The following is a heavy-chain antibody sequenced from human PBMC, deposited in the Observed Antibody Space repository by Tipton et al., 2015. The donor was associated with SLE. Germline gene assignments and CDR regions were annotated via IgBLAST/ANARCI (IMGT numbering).Heavy chain of an antibody. CDR2: IYTSGST. J-gene: IGHJ2*01. V-gene: IGHV4-4*07. CDR1: GGSISSYY. CDR3: ARNRLGGLAAAGWYFDL. Sequence: TLSLTCTVSGGSISSYYWSWIRQPAGKGLEWIGRIYTSGSTNYNPSLKSRVTMSVDTSKNQFSLKLSSVTAADTAVYYCARNRLGGLAAAGWYFDLWGRGTLVTVSS. D-gene: IGHD6-13*01.